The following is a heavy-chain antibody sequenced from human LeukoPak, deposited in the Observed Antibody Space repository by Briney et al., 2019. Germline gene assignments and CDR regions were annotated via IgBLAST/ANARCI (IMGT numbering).Heavy chain of an antibody. CDR1: RDSITSCSYY. D-gene: IGHD2-8*01. J-gene: IGHJ4*02. CDR2: ISYTGGS. Sequence: SETLSLTCTVSRDSITSCSYYWAWVRQPPGKGLGWIGSISYTGGSYYSPPLKSRVTISVDPSKNQLSLKLSSVTAADTAVYYCARERMVYVDYWGQGTLVTVSS. V-gene: IGHV4-39*07. CDR3: ARERMVYVDY.